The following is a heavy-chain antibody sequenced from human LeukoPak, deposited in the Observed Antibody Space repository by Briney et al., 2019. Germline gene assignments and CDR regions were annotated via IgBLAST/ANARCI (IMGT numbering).Heavy chain of an antibody. Sequence: VASVKVSCKASGYTFTGYYMHWVRQAPGQGLEWMGWINPNSGGTNYAQKFQGRVTMTRDTSISTAYMELSRLRSDDTAVYYCARDLDSSGYFNWFDPWGQGTLVTVSS. CDR3: ARDLDSSGYFNWFDP. CDR2: INPNSGGT. D-gene: IGHD3-22*01. J-gene: IGHJ5*02. CDR1: GYTFTGYY. V-gene: IGHV1-2*02.